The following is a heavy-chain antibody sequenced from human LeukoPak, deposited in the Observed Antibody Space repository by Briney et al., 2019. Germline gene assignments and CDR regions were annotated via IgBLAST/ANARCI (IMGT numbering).Heavy chain of an antibody. CDR1: GSSISSYY. Sequence: SETLSLTCTVSGSSISSYYWSWIRQPAGKGLEWIGRIYTSGSTNYNPSLKSRVTMSVDTSKNQFSLKLSSVTAADTAVYYCARTRTIFVGGYYYYYGMDVWGQGTTVTASS. V-gene: IGHV4-4*07. CDR3: ARTRTIFVGGYYYYYGMDV. CDR2: IYTSGST. D-gene: IGHD3-3*01. J-gene: IGHJ6*02.